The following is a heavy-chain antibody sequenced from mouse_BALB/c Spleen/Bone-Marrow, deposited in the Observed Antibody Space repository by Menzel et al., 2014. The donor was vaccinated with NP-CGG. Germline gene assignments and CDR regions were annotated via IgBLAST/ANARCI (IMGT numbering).Heavy chain of an antibody. CDR3: ATYKRPYFDD. CDR1: GYSLTSYW. CDR2: IDPSDSET. J-gene: IGHJ2*01. V-gene: IGHV1S127*01. Sequence: VQLQQSGPQLVRPGASVKISCKASGYSLTSYWMHWMNQRPGQGLEWIGMIDPSDSETRLNQKFKDKATLTVDKSSSTAYMQLSSPTSEDSAVYYCATYKRPYFDDWGQGTTLTVSS.